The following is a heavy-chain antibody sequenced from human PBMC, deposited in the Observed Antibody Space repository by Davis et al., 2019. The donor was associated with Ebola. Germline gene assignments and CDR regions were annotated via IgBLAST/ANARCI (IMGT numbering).Heavy chain of an antibody. Sequence: PGGSLRLSCKGSGYSFTSYWISWVRQMPGKGLEWMGRIDPSDSYTNYSPSFQGHVTISADKSISTAYLQWSSLKASDTAMYYCARGKITQRIAAAGPFDYWGQGTLVTVSS. CDR2: IDPSDSYT. CDR3: ARGKITQRIAAAGPFDY. J-gene: IGHJ4*02. CDR1: GYSFTSYW. D-gene: IGHD6-13*01. V-gene: IGHV5-10-1*01.